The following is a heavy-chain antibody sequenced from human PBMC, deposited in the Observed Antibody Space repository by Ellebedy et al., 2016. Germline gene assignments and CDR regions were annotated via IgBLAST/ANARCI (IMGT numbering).Heavy chain of an antibody. J-gene: IGHJ6*03. CDR3: ARGRRASGVVIILLNYYYYMDV. D-gene: IGHD3-3*01. CDR2: MNPNSGNT. V-gene: IGHV1-8*01. CDR1: GYTFTSYD. Sequence: ASVKVSXXASGYTFTSYDINWVRQATGQGLEWMGWMNPNSGNTGYAQKFQGRVTMTRNTSISTAYMELSSLRSEDTAVYYCARGRRASGVVIILLNYYYYMDVWGKGTTVTVSS.